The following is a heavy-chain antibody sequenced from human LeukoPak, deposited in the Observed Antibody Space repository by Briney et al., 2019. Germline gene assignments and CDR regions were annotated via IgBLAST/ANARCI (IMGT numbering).Heavy chain of an antibody. J-gene: IGHJ4*02. Sequence: ASVKVSCKASGYTFTSYYMHWVRQAPGQGLEWMGIINPSGGSTSYAQKFQGRVTMTRDMSTSTVYMELSSLRSEDTAVYYCARDSYGDYEGDYWGQGTLVTVSS. CDR2: INPSGGST. CDR1: GYTFTSYY. D-gene: IGHD4-17*01. V-gene: IGHV1-46*01. CDR3: ARDSYGDYEGDY.